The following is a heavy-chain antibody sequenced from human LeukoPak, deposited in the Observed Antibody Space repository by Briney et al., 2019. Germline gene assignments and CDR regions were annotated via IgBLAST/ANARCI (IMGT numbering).Heavy chain of an antibody. CDR2: IIPIFRAT. J-gene: IGHJ4*02. CDR3: TRSQRAGYNVYYFDS. V-gene: IGHV1-69*05. CDR1: GGTFSSYG. D-gene: IGHD5-24*01. Sequence: SVKVSCKPSGGTFSSYGVSWVRQAPGQGLEWMGGIIPIFRATNYAQRFRGRVTISTDESTSTVYMELSSLRSEDTAVYYCTRSQRAGYNVYYFDSWGQGTLVTVSS.